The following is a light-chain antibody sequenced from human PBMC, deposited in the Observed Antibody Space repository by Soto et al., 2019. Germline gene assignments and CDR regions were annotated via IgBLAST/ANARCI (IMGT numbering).Light chain of an antibody. V-gene: IGLV2-8*01. CDR2: EVT. CDR3: TSHAGTNNFPYV. J-gene: IGLJ1*01. CDR1: SSDVGAYNY. Sequence: QSVLTQPASVSGSPGQSITISCTGTSSDVGAYNYVSWYQHRPGKAPKLMIYEVTKRPSGVPDRFSGAKSGNTASLTVSGLQAEDEADYYCTSHAGTNNFPYVFGTGTKVTVL.